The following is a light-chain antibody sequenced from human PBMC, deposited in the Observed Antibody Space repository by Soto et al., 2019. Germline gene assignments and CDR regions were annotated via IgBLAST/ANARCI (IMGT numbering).Light chain of an antibody. CDR2: EVN. CDR1: SSHVGGYNY. J-gene: IGLJ1*01. Sequence: QSALTQPASVAGSPGQSITISCTGTSSHVGGYNYVSWYQQHPGKAPKVMIYEVNYRPSGVSNRFSGSKSGNTASLTISGLQTEDEADYYCSSYTSSSTYVFGAGTKLTVL. V-gene: IGLV2-14*01. CDR3: SSYTSSSTYV.